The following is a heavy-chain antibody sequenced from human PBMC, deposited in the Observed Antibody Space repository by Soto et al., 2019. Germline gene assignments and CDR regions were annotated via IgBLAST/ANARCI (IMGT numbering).Heavy chain of an antibody. CDR3: AKERTLYYYYGMDV. J-gene: IGHJ6*02. D-gene: IGHD1-7*01. Sequence: QVQMVESVGGGVQTGRSLRLSCAASGFTFSSYAMHWVRQAPGRGLEWVAVISFDGRNKYYAESVNGRFTISRDTSKNTLYQQMNSLRAEDTAVYYCAKERTLYYYYGMDVCGQGTTVTVAS. V-gene: IGHV3-30*18. CDR2: ISFDGRNK. CDR1: GFTFSSYA.